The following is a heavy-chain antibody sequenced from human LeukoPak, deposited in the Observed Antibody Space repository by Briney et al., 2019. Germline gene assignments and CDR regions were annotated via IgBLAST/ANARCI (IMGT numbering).Heavy chain of an antibody. Sequence: GASVKVSCKASGGTFSSYAISWVRQAPGQGLEWMGWISAYNGNTNYAQKLQGRVTMTTDTSTSTAYMELRSLRSDDTAVYYCARVGWLRNAFDIWGQGTMVTVSS. CDR3: ARVGWLRNAFDI. D-gene: IGHD5-12*01. CDR2: ISAYNGNT. J-gene: IGHJ3*02. V-gene: IGHV1-18*01. CDR1: GGTFSSYA.